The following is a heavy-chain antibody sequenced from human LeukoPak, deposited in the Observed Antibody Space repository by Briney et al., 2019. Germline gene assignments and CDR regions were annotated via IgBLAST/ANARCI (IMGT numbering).Heavy chain of an antibody. CDR3: ARRGDDYGDKTDAFDI. Sequence: PSQTLSLTCAVSGGSISSGGYSWSWIRQPPGKGQEWIGYIYHSGSTYYNPSLKSRVTISVDRSKNQFSLKLSSVTAADTAVYYCARRGDDYGDKTDAFDIWGQGTMVTVSS. D-gene: IGHD4-17*01. V-gene: IGHV4-30-2*01. CDR2: IYHSGST. CDR1: GGSISSGGYS. J-gene: IGHJ3*02.